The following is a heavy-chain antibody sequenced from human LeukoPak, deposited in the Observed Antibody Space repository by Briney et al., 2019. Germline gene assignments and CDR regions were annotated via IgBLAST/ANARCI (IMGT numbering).Heavy chain of an antibody. CDR2: IITSGRYT. CDR3: ARVASITMICDF. V-gene: IGHV3-11*06. D-gene: IGHD3-22*01. Sequence: AVGSLRLSCAASGFTFSDYYMSWIRQAPGKGLEWVSYIITSGRYTNYTDSVKGRFTISRDNAKNSLFLQMNSLRAEDTAVYYCARVASITMICDFWGQGTLVTVSS. CDR1: GFTFSDYY. J-gene: IGHJ4*02.